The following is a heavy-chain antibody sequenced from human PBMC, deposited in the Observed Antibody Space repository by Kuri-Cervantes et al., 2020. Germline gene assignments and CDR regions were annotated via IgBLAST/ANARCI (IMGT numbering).Heavy chain of an antibody. CDR2: INAGNGST. V-gene: IGHV1-3*01. Sequence: VSVKVSCKASGYTFTSYAMHWVRQAPGQRLEWMGWINAGNGSTKYSQKFQGRVTITRDTSASTAYMELSSLRSEDTAVYYCARDKADYWGQGTLVTVSS. J-gene: IGHJ4*02. CDR3: ARDKADY. CDR1: GYTFTSYA.